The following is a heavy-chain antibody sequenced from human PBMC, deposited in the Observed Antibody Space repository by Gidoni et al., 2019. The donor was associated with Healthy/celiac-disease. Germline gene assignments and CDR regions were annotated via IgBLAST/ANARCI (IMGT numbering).Heavy chain of an antibody. D-gene: IGHD6-19*01. CDR3: AKASVAGDQGYWYFDL. V-gene: IGHV3-30*18. Sequence: QVQLVESGGGVVQPGRSLRHTGAASGFTVGSYGMHWFRQAPGKGLEWVAVISYDGSNKYYADSVKGRFTISRDNSKNTLYLQMNSLRAEDTAVYYCAKASVAGDQGYWYFDLWGRGTLVTVSS. CDR1: GFTVGSYG. CDR2: ISYDGSNK. J-gene: IGHJ2*01.